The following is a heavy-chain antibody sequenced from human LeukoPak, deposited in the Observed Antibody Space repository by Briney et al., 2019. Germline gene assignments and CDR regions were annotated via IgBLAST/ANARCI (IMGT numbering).Heavy chain of an antibody. V-gene: IGHV1-69*05. CDR3: ARDHHYDILTGYSPGYFDL. J-gene: IGHJ2*01. CDR2: IIPIFGTA. CDR1: GGTFSSYA. Sequence: SVKVSCKASGGTFSSYAISWVRQAPGQGLEWMGRIIPIFGTANYAQKFQGRVTITTDESTSTAYMELSSLRSEDTAVYYCARDHHYDILTGYSPGYFDLWGRGTLVTVSS. D-gene: IGHD3-9*01.